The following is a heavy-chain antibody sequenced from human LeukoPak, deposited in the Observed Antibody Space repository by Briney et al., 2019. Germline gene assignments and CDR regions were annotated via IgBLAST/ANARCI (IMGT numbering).Heavy chain of an antibody. J-gene: IGHJ4*02. CDR2: IWSDGTKK. Sequence: GGSLRLSCAASGFTFSTYAMHWVRQAPGKGLEWVAVIWSDGTKKYYADSVKRLFTISRDTSKNTLYLQMNGLRVEDTAVYYCARGLSGYYDSSGYYDYWGQGSLVTVSS. CDR3: ARGLSGYYDSSGYYDY. D-gene: IGHD3-22*01. V-gene: IGHV3-33*01. CDR1: GFTFSTYA.